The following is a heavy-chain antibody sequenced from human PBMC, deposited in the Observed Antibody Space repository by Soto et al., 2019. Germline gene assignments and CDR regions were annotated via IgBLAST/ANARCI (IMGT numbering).Heavy chain of an antibody. Sequence: EVQLLESGGGLVQPGGSLRLSCAASGFSFSTYAMTWVRQAPGKGLEWVSGISGNSGSTYYADSVKGRFTVSRDNSKNTVYLQMNSRRGDDTAVYYCAKVSVVVLAAGDWFDPWGQGTLVTVSS. J-gene: IGHJ5*02. D-gene: IGHD2-15*01. V-gene: IGHV3-23*01. CDR1: GFSFSTYA. CDR2: ISGNSGST. CDR3: AKVSVVVLAAGDWFDP.